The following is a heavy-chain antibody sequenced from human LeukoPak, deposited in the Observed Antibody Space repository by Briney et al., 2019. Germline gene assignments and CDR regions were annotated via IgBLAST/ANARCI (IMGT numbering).Heavy chain of an antibody. J-gene: IGHJ4*02. D-gene: IGHD1-1*01. CDR2: ISGSGGSS. Sequence: AGGSLRLPCAASGFTFSSSSMSWVRQAPGKGLEWVSTISGSGGSSYYADSVKGRFTISRDDSKNTLYLQMHSLRAEDTAVYYCAKITTNWGQGTLVTVSS. V-gene: IGHV3-23*01. CDR3: AKITTN. CDR1: GFTFSSSS.